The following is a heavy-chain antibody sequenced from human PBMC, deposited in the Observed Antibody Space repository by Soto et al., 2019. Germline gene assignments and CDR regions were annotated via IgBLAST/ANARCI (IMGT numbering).Heavy chain of an antibody. J-gene: IGHJ6*02. CDR2: VNPNSGGT. CDR1: GYTFTDYY. D-gene: IGHD2-8*01. V-gene: IGHV1-2*04. Sequence: ASVKVSCKXTGYTFTDYYMHWVRQAPGQGLEWMGWVNPNSGGTKYAQRFQEWVTMTTDTAINTAYMELRRLKSGDTAVYYCTREMGSYFNYGMDVWGQGTTVTVSS. CDR3: TREMGSYFNYGMDV.